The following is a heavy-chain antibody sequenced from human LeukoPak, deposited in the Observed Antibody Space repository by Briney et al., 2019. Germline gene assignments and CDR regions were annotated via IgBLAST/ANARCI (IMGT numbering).Heavy chain of an antibody. CDR1: GGSVSTDDYY. Sequence: SETLSLTCPVSGGSVSTDDYYWSWIRQPPGKGLEWIAYIYYSGSTKYNPSLKSRVTISVDTSKNQFSLKLSSVTAADTAVYYCARGGFNSPLVPEYFQHWGQGTLDTVSS. D-gene: IGHD1-1*01. J-gene: IGHJ1*01. CDR2: IYYSGST. CDR3: ARGGFNSPLVPEYFQH. V-gene: IGHV4-61*08.